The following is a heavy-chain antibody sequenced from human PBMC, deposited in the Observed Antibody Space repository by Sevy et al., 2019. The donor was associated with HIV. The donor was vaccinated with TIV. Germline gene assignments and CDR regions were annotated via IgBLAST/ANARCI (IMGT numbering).Heavy chain of an antibody. CDR2: IYYSGST. CDR3: ARDKNYYDSSGYYRQTGFDP. CDR1: GGSISSYY. D-gene: IGHD3-22*01. Sequence: SETLSLTCTVSGGSISSYYWSWIRQPPGKGLEWIGYIYYSGSTNYNPSLKSRVTISVDTSKNQFSLKLSSVTAADTAGYYCARDKNYYDSSGYYRQTGFDPWGQGTLVTVSS. J-gene: IGHJ5*02. V-gene: IGHV4-59*13.